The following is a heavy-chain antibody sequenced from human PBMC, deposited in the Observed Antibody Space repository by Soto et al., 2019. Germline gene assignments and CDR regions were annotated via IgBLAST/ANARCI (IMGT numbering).Heavy chain of an antibody. Sequence: EQLVQSGAEVKKPGSSVKVSCEASGGTFSTYSISWVRQAPGHGLEWMGEVIPYFGTANHAQKFQGRVTLTVDASTSTAYMELRSLRSEDTALYYGARVRISFRRRGGHYYEDGMDVWGQGTRVTVSS. J-gene: IGHJ6*02. D-gene: IGHD3-3*01. CDR3: ARVRISFRRRGGHYYEDGMDV. V-gene: IGHV1-69*01. CDR1: GGTFSTYS. CDR2: VIPYFGTA.